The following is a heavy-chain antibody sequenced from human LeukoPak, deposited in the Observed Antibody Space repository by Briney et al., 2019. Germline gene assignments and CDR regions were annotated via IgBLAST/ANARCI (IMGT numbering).Heavy chain of an antibody. CDR1: GFTFSSYE. J-gene: IGHJ4*02. Sequence: GGSLRLSCAASGFTFSSYEMNWVRPAPGKGLEWVSYISSSGSSIYYADSVKGRFTISRDNAKNSLYLQMNSLRAEDTAVYYCARSIVVVVAATSYFDYWGQGTLVTVSS. D-gene: IGHD2-15*01. CDR3: ARSIVVVVAATSYFDY. CDR2: ISSSGSSI. V-gene: IGHV3-48*03.